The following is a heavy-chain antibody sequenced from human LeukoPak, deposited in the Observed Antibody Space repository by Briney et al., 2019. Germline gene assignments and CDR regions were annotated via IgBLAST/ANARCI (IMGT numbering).Heavy chain of an antibody. D-gene: IGHD1-26*01. CDR1: GFTFSSSW. V-gene: IGHV3-7*01. J-gene: IGHJ4*02. Sequence: GGSLRLSCAASGFTFSSSWMSWVRQAPGKGLEWVTNIKPDGSEKYYVDSVKGRFTISRDDAKNSLYLQMNSLRAEDTALYYCARDTVGVTDYWGQGTLVTVSS. CDR3: ARDTVGVTDY. CDR2: IKPDGSEK.